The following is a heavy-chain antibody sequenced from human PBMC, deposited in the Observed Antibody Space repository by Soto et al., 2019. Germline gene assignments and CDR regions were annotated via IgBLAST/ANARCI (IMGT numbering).Heavy chain of an antibody. Sequence: SETLSLTCTVSGGSISSGSYYWSWLRQPPGKGLEWIAYIYYRGSTNFNPSLKSRVSISVGTSKNQFSLKLSSVTAADTAVYYCARGYDILNSWGQGTLVTVSS. J-gene: IGHJ5*02. CDR1: GGSISSGSYY. CDR2: IYYRGST. V-gene: IGHV4-61*01. D-gene: IGHD3-9*01. CDR3: ARGYDILNS.